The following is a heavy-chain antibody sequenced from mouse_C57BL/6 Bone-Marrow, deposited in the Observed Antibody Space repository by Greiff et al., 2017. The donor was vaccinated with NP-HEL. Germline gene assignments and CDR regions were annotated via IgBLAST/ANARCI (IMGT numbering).Heavy chain of an antibody. J-gene: IGHJ4*01. D-gene: IGHD1-1*01. Sequence: VQLVESGAELAKPGASVKLSCKASGYTFTSYWMHWVKQRPGQGLEWIGYINPSSGYTKYNQKFKDKATLTADKSSSTAYMQLSSLTYEDSAVYYCARQGVDDYYAMDYWGQGTSVTVSS. CDR1: GYTFTSYW. CDR3: ARQGVDDYYAMDY. V-gene: IGHV1-7*01. CDR2: INPSSGYT.